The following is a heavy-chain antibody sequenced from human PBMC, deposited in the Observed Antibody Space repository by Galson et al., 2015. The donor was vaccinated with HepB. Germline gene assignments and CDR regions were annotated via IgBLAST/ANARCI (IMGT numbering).Heavy chain of an antibody. J-gene: IGHJ4*02. V-gene: IGHV3-23*01. CDR2: VSHSGGNT. Sequence: SLRLSCAASGFTFTSYAMTWVRQAPGKGLEWVSTVSHSGGNTFYADSVKGRFTISKDNSKNTMYLQMNSLRAEDSAIYYCAKDNDVKADADKSHYFDFWGQGTLVTVSS. CDR3: AKDNDVKADADKSHYFDF. CDR1: GFTFTSYA. D-gene: IGHD1-1*01.